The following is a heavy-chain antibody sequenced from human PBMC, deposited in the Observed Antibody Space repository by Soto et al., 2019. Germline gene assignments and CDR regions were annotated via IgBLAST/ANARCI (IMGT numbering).Heavy chain of an antibody. CDR2: MNPNSGNT. J-gene: IGHJ4*02. D-gene: IGHD3-16*01. CDR3: AIMITFGGVINLMPFDY. Sequence: QVQLVQSGAEVKKPGASVKVSCKASGYTFTSYDINWVRQATGQGLEWMGWMNPNSGNTGYAQKFQGKVTMTRNTSISTAYMGLSSLRSEDTAVYYCAIMITFGGVINLMPFDYWGQGTLVTVSS. V-gene: IGHV1-8*01. CDR1: GYTFTSYD.